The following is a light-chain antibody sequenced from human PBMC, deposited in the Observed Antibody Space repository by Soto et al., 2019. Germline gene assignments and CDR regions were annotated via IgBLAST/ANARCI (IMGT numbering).Light chain of an antibody. CDR2: AAS. CDR3: LQDYNYPQWT. V-gene: IGKV1-6*01. J-gene: IGKJ1*01. CDR1: QGIRND. Sequence: AIPMTQSPSSLSASVGDRVTITCRASQGIRNDLGWYQQKPGKAPKLLIYAASSFKSGVPSRFSGSGSGTDFTLTISSLQPEDFATYYCLQDYNYPQWTFGQGTKVEIK.